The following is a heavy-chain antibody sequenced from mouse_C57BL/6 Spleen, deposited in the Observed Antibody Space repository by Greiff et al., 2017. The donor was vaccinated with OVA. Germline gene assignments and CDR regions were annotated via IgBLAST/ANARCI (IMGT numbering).Heavy chain of an antibody. Sequence: LVESGPELVKPGDSVKISCKASGYSFTGYFMNWVMQSHGKSLEWIGRINPYNGDTFYNQKFKGKATLTVDKSSSTAHMELRSLTSEDSAVYYCARSPIYYDYDVGFAYWGQGTLVTVSA. J-gene: IGHJ3*01. CDR3: ARSPIYYDYDVGFAY. V-gene: IGHV1-20*01. CDR1: GYSFTGYF. CDR2: INPYNGDT. D-gene: IGHD2-4*01.